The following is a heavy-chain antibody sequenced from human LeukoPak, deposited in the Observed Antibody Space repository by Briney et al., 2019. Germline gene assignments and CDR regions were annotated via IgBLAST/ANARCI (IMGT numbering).Heavy chain of an antibody. CDR3: ARRLTQYDCFDP. CDR1: GDSVSSNSVT. Sequence: SQTLSLTCAISGDSVSSNSVTWNWIRQSPSRGLEWLGGTYYRSTWYNDYAVSVRGRVTVNPDTSKNQFSLHLNSVTPEDTAVYYCARRLTQYDCFDPWGQGILVTVSS. CDR2: TYYRSTWYN. D-gene: IGHD2-2*01. V-gene: IGHV6-1*01. J-gene: IGHJ5*02.